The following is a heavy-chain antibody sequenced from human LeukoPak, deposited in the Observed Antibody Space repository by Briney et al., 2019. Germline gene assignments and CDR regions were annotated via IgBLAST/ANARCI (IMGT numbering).Heavy chain of an antibody. CDR1: GFTLNNYA. J-gene: IGHJ4*02. V-gene: IGHV3-23*01. CDR2: ISGSGAST. D-gene: IGHD2-15*01. CDR3: ASRATPSPNFYY. Sequence: GGSLRLSCAASGFTLNNYAMSWVRQAPGKGLEWVSAISGSGASTYYADSVKGRFTISRDNSKNTLYPQMKSLRAEDTAVYYCASRATPSPNFYYWGQGTLVTVSS.